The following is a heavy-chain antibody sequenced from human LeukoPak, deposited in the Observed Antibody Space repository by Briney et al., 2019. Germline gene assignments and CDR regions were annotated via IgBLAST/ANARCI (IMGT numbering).Heavy chain of an antibody. CDR2: ISWNSGSI. J-gene: IGHJ4*02. CDR1: GFTFDDYG. CDR3: AKARGYSYGTEFDY. V-gene: IGHV3-9*03. Sequence: LRLSCAASGFTFDDYGMSWVRQAPGKGLEWVSGISWNSGSIGYADSVKGRFTISRDNAKNSLYLQMNSLRAEDMALYYCAKARGYSYGTEFDYWGQGTLVTVSS. D-gene: IGHD5-18*01.